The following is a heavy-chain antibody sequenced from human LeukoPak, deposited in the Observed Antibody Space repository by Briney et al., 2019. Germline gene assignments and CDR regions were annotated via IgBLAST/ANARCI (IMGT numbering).Heavy chain of an antibody. CDR3: ARAYYYGSGSYSRFYYYYGMDV. CDR2: INPNSGGT. Sequence: ASVKVSCKASGYTFTGYYMHWVRQAPGQGLEWMGWINPNSGGTNYAQKFQGRVTMTRDTSISTAYMELSRLRSDDTAVYYCARAYYYGSGSYSRFYYYYGMDVWGQGTTVTVSS. D-gene: IGHD3-10*01. J-gene: IGHJ6*02. V-gene: IGHV1-2*02. CDR1: GYTFTGYY.